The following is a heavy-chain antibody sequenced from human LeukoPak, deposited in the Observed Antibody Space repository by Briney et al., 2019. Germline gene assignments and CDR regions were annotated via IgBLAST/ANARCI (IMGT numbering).Heavy chain of an antibody. J-gene: IGHJ3*02. CDR1: GGSFSGYY. V-gene: IGHV4-34*01. CDR2: ISHSGST. CDR3: ARIPYCTNGVCYPRAFDI. Sequence: PSETLSLTCAVYGGSFSGYYWSWIRQPPGKGLEWIGEISHSGSTNYNPSLKSRVTISVDTSKNQFSLKLSSVTAADTAVYYCARIPYCTNGVCYPRAFDIWGQGTMVTVSS. D-gene: IGHD2-8*01.